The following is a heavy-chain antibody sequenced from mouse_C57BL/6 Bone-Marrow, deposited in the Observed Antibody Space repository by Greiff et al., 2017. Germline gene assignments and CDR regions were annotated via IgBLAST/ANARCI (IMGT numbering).Heavy chain of an antibody. CDR2: IDPETGGT. CDR3: TSYYYYGSSYYFDY. D-gene: IGHD1-1*01. J-gene: IGHJ2*01. CDR1: GYTFTDYE. V-gene: IGHV1-15*01. Sequence: QVQLQQSGAELVRPGASVTLSCKASGYTFTDYEMHWVKQTPVHGLEWIGAIDPETGGTAYNQKFKGKAILTADKSSSTAYMELRSLTSEDSAVYYCTSYYYYGSSYYFDYWGQGTTLTVSS.